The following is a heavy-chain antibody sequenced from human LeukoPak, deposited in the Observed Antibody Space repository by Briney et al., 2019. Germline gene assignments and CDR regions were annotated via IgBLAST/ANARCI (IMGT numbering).Heavy chain of an antibody. Sequence: GGSLRLSCEASGFRVSGDYVTWVRQPPGKGLEWISFTFAGGTTYYADSVKGRFTVSRDYSKNAVYLQMTTLRTEDTAVYFCARANSYGSYYFEYWGRGTLVAVSS. J-gene: IGHJ4*01. D-gene: IGHD3-10*01. CDR2: TFAGGTT. CDR1: GFRVSGDY. CDR3: ARANSYGSYYFEY. V-gene: IGHV3-66*01.